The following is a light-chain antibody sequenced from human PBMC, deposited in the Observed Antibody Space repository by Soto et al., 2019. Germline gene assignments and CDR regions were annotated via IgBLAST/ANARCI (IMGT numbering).Light chain of an antibody. J-gene: IGKJ4*01. V-gene: IGKV1-39*01. CDR2: AAS. Sequence: DMEMTQSPSSLSASVGDRVTITCRASQSISNYLNWYQHKPGKVPKLLIYAASSLQSGVPTRFNGSGSGTDFTLTINSLQPEDFATYYCQQSYGTPLTFGGGTKIEI. CDR3: QQSYGTPLT. CDR1: QSISNY.